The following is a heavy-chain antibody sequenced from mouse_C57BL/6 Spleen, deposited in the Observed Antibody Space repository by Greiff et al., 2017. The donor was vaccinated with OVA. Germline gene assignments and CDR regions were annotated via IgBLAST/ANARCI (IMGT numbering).Heavy chain of an antibody. Sequence: EVQLVESEGGLVQPGSSMKLSCTASGFTFSDYYMAWVRQVPEKGLEWVANINYDGSSTYYLDSLKSRFIISRDNAKNILYLQMSSLKSEDTATYYCARGGDWDFDYWGQGTTLTVSS. D-gene: IGHD4-1*01. CDR3: ARGGDWDFDY. V-gene: IGHV5-16*01. J-gene: IGHJ2*01. CDR1: GFTFSDYY. CDR2: INYDGSST.